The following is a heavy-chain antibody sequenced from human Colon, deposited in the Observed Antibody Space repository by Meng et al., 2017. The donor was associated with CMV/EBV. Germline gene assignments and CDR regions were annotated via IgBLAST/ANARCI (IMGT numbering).Heavy chain of an antibody. CDR1: GYTFTNYY. V-gene: IGHV1-46*01. CDR3: AREGDGEGLPQRGSSCPLDY. D-gene: IGHD6-13*01. CDR2: INSSGGST. Sequence: ASVKVSCKASGYTFTNYYMHWVRQAPGQGYEWMGVINSSGGSTSHAQKFQGRLTMTRDTSISTAYMELSRLRSGDTAVYYCAREGDGEGLPQRGSSCPLDYWGQGTLVTVSS. J-gene: IGHJ4*02.